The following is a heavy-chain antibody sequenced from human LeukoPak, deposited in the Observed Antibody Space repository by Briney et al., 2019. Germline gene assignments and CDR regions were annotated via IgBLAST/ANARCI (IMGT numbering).Heavy chain of an antibody. J-gene: IGHJ4*02. D-gene: IGHD1-26*01. CDR2: ISGSGGST. V-gene: IGHV3-23*01. Sequence: PGGSLRLFCAASGFTFSSYPKIWVRQAPGKGLEWVSAISGSGGSTYYADSVKGRFTTSRDNSKNTLYLQMNSLRAEDTAVYYCAKVAVGAIPFYFDYWGQGTLVTVSS. CDR1: GFTFSSYP. CDR3: AKVAVGAIPFYFDY.